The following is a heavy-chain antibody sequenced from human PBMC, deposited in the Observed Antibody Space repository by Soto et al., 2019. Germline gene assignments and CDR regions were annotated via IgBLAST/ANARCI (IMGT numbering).Heavy chain of an antibody. Sequence: QVQLQESGPGLVKPSQTLSLTCTVSGGSISSGNYYWSWIRQPPGKGLEWIGHIYYSGSTYYNPSLKSRVTISADTSKNQLSLQLSSVTAADTAVYYCARTPLTGNKRDYYFDYWGQGTLVTVSS. CDR1: GGSISSGNYY. V-gene: IGHV4-30-4*01. J-gene: IGHJ4*02. CDR2: IYYSGST. D-gene: IGHD3-9*01. CDR3: ARTPLTGNKRDYYFDY.